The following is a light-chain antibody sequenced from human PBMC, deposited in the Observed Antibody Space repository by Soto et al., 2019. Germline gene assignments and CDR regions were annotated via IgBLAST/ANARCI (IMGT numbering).Light chain of an antibody. J-gene: IGKJ1*01. CDR1: QTIGDND. CDR2: GAS. CDR3: HQYNGWPRT. V-gene: IGKV3-20*01. Sequence: IVLTQSPDTLSLSPGERGTLSCRASQTIGDNDLAWYQQKPGQAPRLLIYGASSRATGIPDRFSGGGSGTEFTLTITSLQSEDFAVYYCHQYNGWPRTFGQGTKVDIK.